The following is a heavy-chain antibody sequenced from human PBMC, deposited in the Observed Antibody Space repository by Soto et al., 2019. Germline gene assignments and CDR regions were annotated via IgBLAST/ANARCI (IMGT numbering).Heavy chain of an antibody. Sequence: QVQLVQSGAELKKPGSSVKVSCKASGDTFSFYTINWVRQAPGLGLEWMGRVNPILSMSNYAQKFQGRVTMTADKSTSTAYMELRSRRSEDTAFYYCASSYGSGYRAFDYWGQGDLVTVSS. J-gene: IGHJ4*02. CDR3: ASSYGSGYRAFDY. CDR2: VNPILSMS. CDR1: GDTFSFYT. V-gene: IGHV1-69*02. D-gene: IGHD3-10*01.